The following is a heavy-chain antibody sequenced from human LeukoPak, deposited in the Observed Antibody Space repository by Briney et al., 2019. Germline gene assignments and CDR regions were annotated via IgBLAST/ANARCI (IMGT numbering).Heavy chain of an antibody. CDR1: GGSISSGDYY. CDR2: IYYSGST. CDR3: ARVLIGSFWSGYNNFDY. D-gene: IGHD3-3*01. V-gene: IGHV4-30-4*08. J-gene: IGHJ4*02. Sequence: KTSETLSLTCTVSGGSISSGDYYWSWIRQPPGKGLEWIGYIYYSGSTYYNPSLKSRVTISVDTSKNQFSLKLSSVSAADTAVYYCARVLIGSFWSGYNNFDYWGQGTLVTVSS.